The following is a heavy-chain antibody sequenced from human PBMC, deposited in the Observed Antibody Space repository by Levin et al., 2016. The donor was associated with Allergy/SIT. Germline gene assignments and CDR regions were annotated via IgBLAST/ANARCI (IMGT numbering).Heavy chain of an antibody. D-gene: IGHD3-22*01. V-gene: IGHV1-2*02. J-gene: IGHJ4*02. CDR2: INPNSGDT. Sequence: WVRQAPGQGLEWMGWINPNSGDTNYAQKFQGTVTMARDTSISTVYMGLTRLRSDDTAVYYCGRGGNYDTTGYYYAIDYWGQGTLVTVSS. CDR3: GRGGNYDTTGYYYAIDY.